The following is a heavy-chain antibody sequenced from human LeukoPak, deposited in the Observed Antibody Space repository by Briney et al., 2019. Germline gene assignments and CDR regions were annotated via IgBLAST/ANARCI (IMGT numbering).Heavy chain of an antibody. Sequence: SETLSLTCTVSGGSITNYYWSWIRQPAGKGLEWIGHIYTSGSTNYNPSLKSRVTISVDTSKNQFSLKLRSVTAADTAVYYCARGLAGWGYNWFDPWGQGTLVTVSS. CDR1: GGSITNYY. D-gene: IGHD3-16*01. J-gene: IGHJ5*02. CDR2: IYTSGST. CDR3: ARGLAGWGYNWFDP. V-gene: IGHV4-4*07.